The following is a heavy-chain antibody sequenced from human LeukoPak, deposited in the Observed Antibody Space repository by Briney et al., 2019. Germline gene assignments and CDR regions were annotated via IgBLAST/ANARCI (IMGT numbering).Heavy chain of an antibody. V-gene: IGHV3-7*04. Sequence: GGSLRLSCAAPGFTFNNYWMTWGRHAPGKGLEWVANIKHDGSEKYYVDSVKGRFTISRDNAKNSLYLQMNSLRVEDTAVYHCVRDTSSNWFDPWGQGTLVTVSS. D-gene: IGHD2-2*01. CDR3: VRDTSSNWFDP. J-gene: IGHJ5*02. CDR1: GFTFNNYW. CDR2: IKHDGSEK.